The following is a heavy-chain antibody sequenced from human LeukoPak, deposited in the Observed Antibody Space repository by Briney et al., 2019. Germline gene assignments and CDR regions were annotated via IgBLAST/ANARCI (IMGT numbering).Heavy chain of an antibody. CDR3: VRHGENYYFDS. D-gene: IGHD2/OR15-2a*01. CDR1: GGSISSYY. J-gene: IGHJ4*02. Sequence: KPSETLSLTCTVSGGSISSYYWSWIRQPPGKGLEWIGYIYYSGSTNYNPSLKSRITMSVDTSKNQFSLKLTSVTAADTAVYYCVRHGENYYFDSWGQGTLVTVSS. V-gene: IGHV4-59*08. CDR2: IYYSGST.